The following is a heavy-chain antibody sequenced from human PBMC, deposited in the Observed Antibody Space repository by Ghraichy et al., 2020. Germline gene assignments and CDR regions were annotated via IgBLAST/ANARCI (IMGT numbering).Heavy chain of an antibody. CDR2: INWSSGTI. CDR3: TKAAGFQFGSGRYQD. Sequence: GGSLRLSCAASGFTFDDFAMHWVRQAPGKGLEWVSGINWSSGTIGYAASVKGRFTISRDNANNSLFLQMNSLRAEDTALYYCTKAAGFQFGSGRYQDWGRGTLVTVSS. CDR1: GFTFDDFA. D-gene: IGHD3-10*01. V-gene: IGHV3-9*01. J-gene: IGHJ1*01.